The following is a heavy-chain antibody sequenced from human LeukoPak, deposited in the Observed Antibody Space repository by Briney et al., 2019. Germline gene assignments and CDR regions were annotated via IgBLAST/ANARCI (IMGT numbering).Heavy chain of an antibody. J-gene: IGHJ4*02. Sequence: GGSLRLSCAASGFIVSSNYMTWVRQARGKGLEWGSVIYSGGYTFYADSVKGRFTTSRDNSKNTLYLQMNSLRVEDTAVYYCSTGTYWGQGTLVTVSS. CDR1: GFIVSSNY. CDR3: STGTY. V-gene: IGHV3-53*01. CDR2: IYSGGYT.